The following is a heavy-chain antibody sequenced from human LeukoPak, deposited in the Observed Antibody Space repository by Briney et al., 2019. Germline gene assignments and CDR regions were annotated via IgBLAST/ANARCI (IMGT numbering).Heavy chain of an antibody. CDR1: GFTFSSYA. Sequence: PGGSPRLSCAASGFTFSSYAMSWVRQAPGKGLEWVSAISGSGGSTYYADSVKGRFTISRDNSKNTLYLQMNSLRAEDTAVYYCAKCGRLRSGHYDILTGYSFDYWGQGTLVTVSS. CDR2: ISGSGGST. D-gene: IGHD3-9*01. V-gene: IGHV3-23*01. J-gene: IGHJ4*02. CDR3: AKCGRLRSGHYDILTGYSFDY.